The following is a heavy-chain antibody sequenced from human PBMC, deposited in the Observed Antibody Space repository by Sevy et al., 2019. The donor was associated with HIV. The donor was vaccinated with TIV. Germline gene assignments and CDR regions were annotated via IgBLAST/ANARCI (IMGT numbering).Heavy chain of an antibody. CDR3: ASTDTAMVLRYYYYYGMDV. Sequence: SETLSLTCAVYGGSFSGYYWSWIRQPPGKGLEWIGEINHSGSTNYNPSLKSRVTISVDTSKNQFSLKLSSVTAADTAVYYCASTDTAMVLRYYYYYGMDVWVQGTTVTVSS. J-gene: IGHJ6*02. CDR2: INHSGST. CDR1: GGSFSGYY. V-gene: IGHV4-34*01. D-gene: IGHD5-18*01.